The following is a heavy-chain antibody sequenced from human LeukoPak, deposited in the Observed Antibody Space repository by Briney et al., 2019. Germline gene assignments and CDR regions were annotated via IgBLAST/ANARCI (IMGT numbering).Heavy chain of an antibody. CDR1: GGSISSGGYY. J-gene: IGHJ6*02. V-gene: IGHV3-21*01. Sequence: ETLSLTCTVSGGSISSGGYYWSWIRQAPGKGLEWVSSISSSSSYIYYADSVKGRFTISRDNAKNSLYLQMNSLRAEDTAVYYCARDLAGYYYYYGMDVWGQGTTVTVSS. D-gene: IGHD3-10*01. CDR3: ARDLAGYYYYYGMDV. CDR2: ISSSSSYI.